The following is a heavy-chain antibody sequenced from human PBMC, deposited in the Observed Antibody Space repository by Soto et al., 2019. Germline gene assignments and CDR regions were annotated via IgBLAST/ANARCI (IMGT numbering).Heavy chain of an antibody. J-gene: IGHJ4*02. V-gene: IGHV1-46*01. CDR3: ARGVDTTMVH. D-gene: IGHD5-18*01. CDR1: GYTFTSYY. Sequence: QVQLVQSGAEVKKPGASVKVSCKASGYTFTSYYMHWVRQAPGQGLEWMGIINPSGGSTSYAQKFKDRVTMTSDTSTSTVYMEMSSQRSDATAVYYCARGVDTTMVHWGQGTLVTVSS. CDR2: INPSGGST.